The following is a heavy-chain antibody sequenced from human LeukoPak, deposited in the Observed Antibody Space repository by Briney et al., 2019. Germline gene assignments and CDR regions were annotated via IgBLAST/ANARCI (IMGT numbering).Heavy chain of an antibody. V-gene: IGHV3-23*01. D-gene: IGHD3-3*01. Sequence: QTGGSLRLSCAASGFTFSSYAMSWVRQAPGKGLEWVSAISGSGGSTYYADSVKGRFTISRDNSKNTLYLQMNSLRAEDTAVYYCAKLYYDFWSGYSDYWGQGTLVTVSS. CDR1: GFTFSSYA. CDR2: ISGSGGST. CDR3: AKLYYDFWSGYSDY. J-gene: IGHJ4*02.